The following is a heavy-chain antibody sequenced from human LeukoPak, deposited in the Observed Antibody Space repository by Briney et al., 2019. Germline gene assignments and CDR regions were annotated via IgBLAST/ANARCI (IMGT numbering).Heavy chain of an antibody. CDR3: TTDRFD. J-gene: IGHJ4*02. V-gene: IGHV3-15*01. D-gene: IGHD3-16*01. CDR2: IKSNPDGGTK. Sequence: GGSLRLSCSTSGFTFHNTWMSWVRQAPRKGLQWVARIKSNPDGGTKNYAPPVEGRFSISRDDSRNTLSLQMNNLKTEDTAVYYCTTDRFDWGQGTLVSVSS. CDR1: GFTFHNTW.